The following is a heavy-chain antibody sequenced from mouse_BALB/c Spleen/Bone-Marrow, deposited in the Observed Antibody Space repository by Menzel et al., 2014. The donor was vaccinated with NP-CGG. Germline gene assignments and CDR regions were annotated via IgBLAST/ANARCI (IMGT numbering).Heavy chain of an antibody. CDR3: ARNEDYDGYYYAMDY. J-gene: IGHJ4*01. Sequence: VQLQQSGPGLVQPSQSLSITCTVSGFSLTSYDVHWVRQSPGKGLEWLGVIWSGGSTDYNAAFISRLSISKDNSKSXVFFKMYSLQADDTAIYYCARNEDYDGYYYAMDYWGQGTSVTVSS. D-gene: IGHD2-4*01. CDR1: GFSLTSYD. CDR2: IWSGGST. V-gene: IGHV2-4-1*01.